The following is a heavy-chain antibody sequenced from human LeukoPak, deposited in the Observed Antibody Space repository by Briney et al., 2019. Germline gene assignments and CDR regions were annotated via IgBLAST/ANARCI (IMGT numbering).Heavy chain of an antibody. CDR1: GGSISRSNW. CDR3: AIYIAVTGWGAFDI. J-gene: IGHJ3*02. Sequence: PSETLSLTCAVSGGSISRSNWLTWVRQPPGKGLEWIGEIYHSGSTNYNPSLKSRVTISVDKSRNQFSLKLSSVTAADTAVYYCAIYIAVTGWGAFDIWGQGTMVTVSS. CDR2: IYHSGST. D-gene: IGHD6-19*01. V-gene: IGHV4-4*02.